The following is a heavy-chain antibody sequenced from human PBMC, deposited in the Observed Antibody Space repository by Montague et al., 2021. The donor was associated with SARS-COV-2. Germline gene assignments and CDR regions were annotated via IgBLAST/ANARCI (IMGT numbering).Heavy chain of an antibody. CDR3: ARLPYILPGYAYFDF. J-gene: IGHJ4*02. Sequence: SETLSLTCTVSGDSISNYYWSWIRRPPGEGLEWLAYIYYSGSTXXXPSXXXRVTISVDTSKNQFSLRLSSVTAADTAVYYCARLPYILPGYAYFDFWGQGSLVIVSS. CDR1: GDSISNYY. D-gene: IGHD3-9*01. V-gene: IGHV4-59*08. CDR2: IYYSGST.